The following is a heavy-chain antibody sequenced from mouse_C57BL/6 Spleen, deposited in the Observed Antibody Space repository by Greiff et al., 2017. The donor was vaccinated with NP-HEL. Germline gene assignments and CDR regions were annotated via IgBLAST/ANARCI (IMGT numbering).Heavy chain of an antibody. CDR3: TREVGENAWFAY. Sequence: EVQLQQSGTVLARPGASVKMSCKTSGYTFTSYWMHWVKQRPGQGLEWIGAIYPGNSDTSYNQKFKGKAKLTAVTSASTAYMELSSLTNEDSAVYYCTREVGENAWFAYWGQGTLVTVSA. V-gene: IGHV1-5*01. CDR1: GYTFTSYW. J-gene: IGHJ3*01. D-gene: IGHD1-1*02. CDR2: IYPGNSDT.